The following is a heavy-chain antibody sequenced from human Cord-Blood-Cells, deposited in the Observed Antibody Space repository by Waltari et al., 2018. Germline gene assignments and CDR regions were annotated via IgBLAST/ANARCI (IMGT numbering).Heavy chain of an antibody. V-gene: IGHV4-34*01. CDR3: ARDIAVAGTGD. J-gene: IGHJ4*02. CDR1: GWSFSGSY. Sequence: QVQLQQWGAGLLKPSEPLSLPFAVYGWSFSGSYWSWIRQPPGKGLDWIGEINHSGSTNENPSLKSRVTISVDTSKNQFSLKLSSVTAADTAVYYCARDIAVAGTGDWGQGTLVTVSS. D-gene: IGHD6-19*01. CDR2: INHSGST.